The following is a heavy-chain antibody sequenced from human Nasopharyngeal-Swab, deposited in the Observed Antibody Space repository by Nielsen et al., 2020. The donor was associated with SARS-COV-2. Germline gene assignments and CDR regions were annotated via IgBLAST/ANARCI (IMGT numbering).Heavy chain of an antibody. D-gene: IGHD1-14*01. J-gene: IGHJ3*02. V-gene: IGHV3-NL1*01. CDR2: IDSSGRNT. CDR1: GFTFSSSD. Sequence: GESLKISCAASGFTFSSSDMNWVRQAPGKGLDWVSAIDSSGRNTYYADSVKGRFTISRDNSKNTLYLQMNSLRAEDTAVYYCARARGTRGGAFDIWGQGTMVTVSS. CDR3: ARARGTRGGAFDI.